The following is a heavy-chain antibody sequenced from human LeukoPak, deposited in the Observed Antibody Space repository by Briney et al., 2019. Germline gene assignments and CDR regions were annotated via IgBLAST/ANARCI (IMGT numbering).Heavy chain of an antibody. D-gene: IGHD4-17*01. CDR1: GGSISSYY. J-gene: IGHJ3*02. CDR2: IYYSGST. Sequence: PSETLSLTCTVSGGSISSYYWSWIRQPPGKGLGWIGYIYYSGSTNYNPSLKSRVTISVDTSKNQFSLKLSSVTAADTAVYYCARGDETTVTTDAFDIWGQGTMVTVSS. CDR3: ARGDETTVTTDAFDI. V-gene: IGHV4-59*01.